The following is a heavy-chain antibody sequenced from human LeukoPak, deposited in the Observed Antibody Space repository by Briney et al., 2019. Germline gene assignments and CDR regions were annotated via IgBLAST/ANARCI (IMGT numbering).Heavy chain of an antibody. CDR1: GFTVSSDL. J-gene: IGHJ4*02. V-gene: IGHV3-53*01. CDR3: TRGGSMVRGVL. D-gene: IGHD3-10*01. Sequence: GGSLRLSCVVPGFTVSSDLMNWVRQAPGKGLEWVSAMNSGGDTYYADSVRGRFIISRDKSRNTLYLQMNSLRVDDTAVYYCTRGGSMVRGVLWGQGTLVTVSS. CDR2: MNSGGDT.